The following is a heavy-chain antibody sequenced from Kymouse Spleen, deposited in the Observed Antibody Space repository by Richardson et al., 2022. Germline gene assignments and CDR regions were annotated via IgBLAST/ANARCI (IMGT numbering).Heavy chain of an antibody. Sequence: QVQLVESGGGVVQPGRSLRLSCAASGFTFSSYGMHWVRQAPGKGLEWVAVISYDGSNKYYADSVKGRFTISRDNSKNTLYLQMNSLRAEDTAVYYCAKENWNDLQYYGMDVWGQGTTVTVSS. CDR2: ISYDGSNK. CDR3: AKENWNDLQYYGMDV. CDR1: GFTFSSYG. V-gene: IGHV3-30*18. D-gene: IGHD1-1*01,IGHD1-20*01. J-gene: IGHJ6*02.